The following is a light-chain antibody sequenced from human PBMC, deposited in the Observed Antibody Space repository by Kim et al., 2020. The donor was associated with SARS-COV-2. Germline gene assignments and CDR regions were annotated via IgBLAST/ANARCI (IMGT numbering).Light chain of an antibody. V-gene: IGLV2-23*02. CDR1: SSDVGSYNL. CDR3: CSYAGSSTSVV. Sequence: AITIACTGTSSDVGSYNLVSWYQQHPGKAPKLMIYEVSKRPSGVSNRFSGSESGNTASLTISGLQAEDEADYYCCSYAGSSTSVVFGGGTQLTVL. J-gene: IGLJ2*01. CDR2: EVS.